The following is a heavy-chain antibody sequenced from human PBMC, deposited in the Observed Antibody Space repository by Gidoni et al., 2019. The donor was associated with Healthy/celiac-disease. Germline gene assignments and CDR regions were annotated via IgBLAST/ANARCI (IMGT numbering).Heavy chain of an antibody. J-gene: IGHJ6*02. V-gene: IGHV4-34*01. CDR3: ARGRQYYYYVMDV. CDR1: GGSFSGYY. CDR2: INHSGST. Sequence: QVQLQQWGAGLLKPSETLSLTCAVYGGSFSGYYWSWIRQPPGKGLAWIVEINHSGSTNYNPSLKSRVTISVDTSKNQFSLKLSSVTAADTAVYYCARGRQYYYYVMDVWGQGTTVTVSS.